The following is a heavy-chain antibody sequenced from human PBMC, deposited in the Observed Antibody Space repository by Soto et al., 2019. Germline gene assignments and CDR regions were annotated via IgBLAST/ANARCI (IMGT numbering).Heavy chain of an antibody. CDR2: INPSGGST. D-gene: IGHD3-16*01. V-gene: IGHV1-46*01. Sequence: VPAELSWEACGYGFASSSRWWVRQAPGQGLEWMGIINPSGGSTSYAQKFQGRVTMTRDTSTSTVYMELSSLRSEDTAVYYCARGGTDLDGSWGQGTLVTSPQ. J-gene: IGHJ5*02. CDR3: ARGGTDLDGS. CDR1: GYGFASSS.